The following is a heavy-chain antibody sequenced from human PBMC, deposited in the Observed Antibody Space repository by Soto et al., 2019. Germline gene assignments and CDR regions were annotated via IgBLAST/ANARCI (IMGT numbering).Heavy chain of an antibody. V-gene: IGHV4-59*01. J-gene: IGHJ2*01. CDR3: AREATWSLDL. D-gene: IGHD1-26*01. Sequence: QVQLQESGPGLGKPSETLSLTCTVSGGSISSAYWNWIRQHPGKGLEWIGNIYYTGSTNYNPSLKSRITMSVDTSKNQFSLKMSSVTAADTAVYYCAREATWSLDLWCRGTLVTVSS. CDR1: GGSISSAY. CDR2: IYYTGST.